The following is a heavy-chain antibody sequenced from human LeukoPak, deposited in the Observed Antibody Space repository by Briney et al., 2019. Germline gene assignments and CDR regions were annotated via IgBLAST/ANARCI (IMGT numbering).Heavy chain of an antibody. CDR1: GFTFSSHW. Sequence: GGSLRLSCADSGFTFSSHWMSWVRQAPGKGLEWVSVIYSGGSTYYADSVKGRFTISRDNSKNTLYLQMNSLRAEDTAVYYCARGSSGWETPIHYWGQGTLVTVSS. V-gene: IGHV3-66*01. CDR2: IYSGGST. D-gene: IGHD6-19*01. CDR3: ARGSSGWETPIHY. J-gene: IGHJ4*02.